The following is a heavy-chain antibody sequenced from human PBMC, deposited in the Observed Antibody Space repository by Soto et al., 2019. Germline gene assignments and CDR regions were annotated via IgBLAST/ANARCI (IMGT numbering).Heavy chain of an antibody. D-gene: IGHD2-2*01. CDR3: ARVGLGPDLSFAMPV. CDR1: GYTFINYG. V-gene: IGHV1-18*01. Sequence: QGQLLQSGAEVKKPGASVKVSCKASGYTFINYGITWVRQAPGQGLEWMGWISGYNGNTNYAQKVQGRVTMTTDTSTSTAYMDLRSLRYDDTAVYFCARVGLGPDLSFAMPVWGQGTTVTVSS. CDR2: ISGYNGNT. J-gene: IGHJ6*02.